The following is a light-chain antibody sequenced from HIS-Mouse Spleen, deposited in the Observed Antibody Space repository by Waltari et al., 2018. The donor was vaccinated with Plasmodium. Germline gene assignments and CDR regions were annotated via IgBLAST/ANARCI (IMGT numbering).Light chain of an antibody. CDR2: GAS. V-gene: IGKV3-15*01. J-gene: IGKJ2*01. Sequence: EIVMTQSPATLSVSPGERATLSCRASQSLSSNLAWYQQKPCQAPRLLIYGASTRATCIPARFSGSGSGTEFTLTISSMQSEDFAVYYCQQYNNWPPYTFGQGTKLEIK. CDR3: QQYNNWPPYT. CDR1: QSLSSN.